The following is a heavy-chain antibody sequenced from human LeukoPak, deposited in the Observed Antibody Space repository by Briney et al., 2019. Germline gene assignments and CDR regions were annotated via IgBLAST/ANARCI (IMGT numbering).Heavy chain of an antibody. Sequence: SETLSLTCTVSGGSLSSYYWSWIRQPVGKGLEWIGRIYTSGSTNYNPSLKSRVTMSVDTSKNQFSLKLSSVTAADTAVYYCASSIRDPYGMDVWGQGITVTVSS. CDR3: ASSIRDPYGMDV. J-gene: IGHJ6*02. CDR1: GGSLSSYY. CDR2: IYTSGST. V-gene: IGHV4-4*07.